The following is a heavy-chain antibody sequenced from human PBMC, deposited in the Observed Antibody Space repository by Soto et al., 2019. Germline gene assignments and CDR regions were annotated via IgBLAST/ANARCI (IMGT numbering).Heavy chain of an antibody. J-gene: IGHJ4*02. D-gene: IGHD3-16*02. CDR3: ARDKMGELSIADY. CDR1: GFTFSDYS. CDR2: ISESSDTI. V-gene: IGHV3-48*01. Sequence: EVQLVESGGGLVQPGGSLRLSCTASGFTFSDYSMDWVSQTPGKGLEWLSYISESSDTIYYADSVKGRFTISRDNAKNSLFLQMSSLRGEDTAVYYCARDKMGELSIADYWGQGTPVTVYS.